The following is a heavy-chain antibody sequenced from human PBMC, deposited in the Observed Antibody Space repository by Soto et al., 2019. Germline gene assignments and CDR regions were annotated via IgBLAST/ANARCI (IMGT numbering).Heavy chain of an antibody. V-gene: IGHV3-53*01. CDR2: IYRSGAT. CDR3: ARDSGMIRGSYGVDV. Sequence: EVQLVESGGGLIQPGGSLRLSCAASRFTVTSNYLTWVRQAPGKGLEWVSVIYRSGATYYPDSVRGRFTASRDYSHNTLYLQMDSLRVEDTAVYYCARDSGMIRGSYGVDVWGPGTTVTVSS. J-gene: IGHJ6*02. CDR1: RFTVTSNY. D-gene: IGHD3-10*01.